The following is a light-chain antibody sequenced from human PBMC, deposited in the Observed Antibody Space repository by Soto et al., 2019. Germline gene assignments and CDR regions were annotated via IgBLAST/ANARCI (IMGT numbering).Light chain of an antibody. V-gene: IGLV2-14*02. J-gene: IGLJ1*01. CDR3: FSYTSSGTYV. CDR2: EAS. CDR1: SSDVGTYGF. Sequence: QSALSQPASVSGSPGQSITISCTGTSSDVGTYGFVSWYQQTPGKAPKVLIYEASKRPSGVSSRFSGSKSGNTASLTISGLEAEDETDYYCFSYTSSGTYVFGTGTKVTVL.